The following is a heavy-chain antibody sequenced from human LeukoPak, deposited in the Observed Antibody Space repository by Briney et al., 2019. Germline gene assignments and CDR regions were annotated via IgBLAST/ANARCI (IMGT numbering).Heavy chain of an antibody. Sequence: GGSLRLSCAASGFTFNNYAVHWVRQAPGEGLEWISTVSRSGGDTYYADSVKGRFTISRDNSKNTLYLQMNSLRAEDTAVYYCAKGGYCSSSSCFDYYYSGMDVWGQGTTVTVSS. J-gene: IGHJ6*02. CDR1: GFTFNNYA. V-gene: IGHV3-23*01. D-gene: IGHD2-15*01. CDR3: AKGGYCSSSSCFDYYYSGMDV. CDR2: VSRSGGDT.